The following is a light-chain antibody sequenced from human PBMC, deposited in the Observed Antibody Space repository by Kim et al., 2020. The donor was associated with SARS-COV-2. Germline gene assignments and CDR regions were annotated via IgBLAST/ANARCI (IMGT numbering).Light chain of an antibody. J-gene: IGKJ2*01. CDR1: QSISTY. CDR2: GAS. V-gene: IGKV3-15*01. CDR3: QQYNDWPPGDT. Sequence: EILMTQSPATLSVSPGERATLYCRASQSISTYLAWYQQKPGQAPRLLIYGASTRDTGVPARFSASGSGTEFTLTISSLQSEDFAVYYCQQYNDWPPGDTFGQGTKLEI.